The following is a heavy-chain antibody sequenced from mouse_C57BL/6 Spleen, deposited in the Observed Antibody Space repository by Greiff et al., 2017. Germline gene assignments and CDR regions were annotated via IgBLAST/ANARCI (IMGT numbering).Heavy chain of an antibody. D-gene: IGHD2-3*01. CDR1: GYTFTDYE. CDR3: TRGLLLAY. J-gene: IGHJ3*01. V-gene: IGHV1-15*01. CDR2: IDPETGGT. Sequence: VQLQESGAELVRPGASVTLSCKASGYTFTDYEMHWVKQTPVHGLEWIGAIDPETGGTAYNQKFKGKAILTADKSSSTAYMELRSLTSEDSAVYYCTRGLLLAYWGQGTLVTVSA.